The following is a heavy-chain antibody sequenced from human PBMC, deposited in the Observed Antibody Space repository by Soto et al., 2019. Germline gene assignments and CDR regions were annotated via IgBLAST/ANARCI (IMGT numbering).Heavy chain of an antibody. CDR3: AKKNPHGDSNKAWLDP. CDR1: GGTFVSSA. D-gene: IGHD2-8*01. CDR2: IIPILGST. J-gene: IGHJ5*02. Sequence: QVQLLQSGAELREPGSSVRISCTPSGGTFVSSAFAWVRQAPGGKIEWMGGIIPILGSTKYAEKFLGRLTIRADDSSRTAYLESSSLTFDDTAVYFCAKKNPHGDSNKAWLDPWGQGTLVTVST. V-gene: IGHV1-69*01.